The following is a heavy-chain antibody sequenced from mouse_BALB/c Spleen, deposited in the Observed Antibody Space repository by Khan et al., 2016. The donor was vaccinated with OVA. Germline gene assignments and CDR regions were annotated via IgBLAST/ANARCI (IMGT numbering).Heavy chain of an antibody. Sequence: VQLQQSGAELARPGASVKMSCKASGYTFTSYTIHWIKLRPGQGLEWIGYINPSNGYTNYNQKFKDKATLTADKSSTTAYMELSSLKSDDYALSNCVRNRAYPRDGGWFAYWGQGTLVTVSA. CDR2: INPSNGYT. D-gene: IGHD3-3*01. CDR1: GYTFTSYT. J-gene: IGHJ3*01. V-gene: IGHV1-4*01. CDR3: VRNRAYPRDGGWFAY.